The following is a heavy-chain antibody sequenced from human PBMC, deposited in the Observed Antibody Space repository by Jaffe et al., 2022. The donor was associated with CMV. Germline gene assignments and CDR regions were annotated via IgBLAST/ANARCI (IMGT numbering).Heavy chain of an antibody. CDR2: IKSKTDGGTT. CDR3: TTDPPSGSYYNSHYYYYYMDV. J-gene: IGHJ6*03. Sequence: EVQLVESGGGLVKPGGSLRLSCAASGFTFSNAWMSWVRQAPGKGLEWVGRIKSKTDGGTTDYAAPVKGRFTISRDDSKNTLYLQMNSLKTEDTAVYYCTTDPPSGSYYNSHYYYYYMDVWGKGTTVTVSS. D-gene: IGHD3-10*01. V-gene: IGHV3-15*01. CDR1: GFTFSNAW.